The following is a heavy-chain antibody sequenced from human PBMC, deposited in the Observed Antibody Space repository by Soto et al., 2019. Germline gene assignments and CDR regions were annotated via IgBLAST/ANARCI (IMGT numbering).Heavy chain of an antibody. Sequence: QVQLVQSGAEVKKPGASVKVSCKASGYTFTSYYMHWVRQAPGQGLEWMGIINPSGGSTSYAQRYRGRVTMTRDPSPRTVYMELSGLRSEDTAVYYCARFGSGDSSGYSNFDYGGQGTLVTVSS. CDR1: GYTFTSYY. D-gene: IGHD3-22*01. CDR2: INPSGGST. V-gene: IGHV1-46*01. CDR3: ARFGSGDSSGYSNFDY. J-gene: IGHJ4*02.